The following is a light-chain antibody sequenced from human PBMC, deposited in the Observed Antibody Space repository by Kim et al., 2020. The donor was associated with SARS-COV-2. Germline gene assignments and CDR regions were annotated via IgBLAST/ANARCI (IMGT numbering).Light chain of an antibody. CDR3: CSYAGYTTWV. J-gene: IGLJ3*02. Sequence: GQSITSACTGTRSEVGAYKLCSWYQQYPGNGPKIFINEGNQRPSDVSNRFSGSKSGNWASLTISGLQPEDEADYHCCSYAGYTTWVFGGGTKVTVL. CDR1: RSEVGAYKL. V-gene: IGLV2-23*01. CDR2: EGN.